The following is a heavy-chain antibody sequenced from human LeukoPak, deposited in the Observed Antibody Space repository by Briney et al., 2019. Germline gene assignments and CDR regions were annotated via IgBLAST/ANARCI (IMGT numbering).Heavy chain of an antibody. Sequence: GGSLRLSCAASGLTFTSYTMKWLRQAPGGGVECVSSITGSTNAIYYADPVKGRFTIYRDNAKNSVALQMNRLRADDTAVYYCARARVASVYGSGREYYFDYWGQGALVTVSS. V-gene: IGHV3-21*01. CDR3: ARARVASVYGSGREYYFDY. D-gene: IGHD3-10*01. J-gene: IGHJ4*02. CDR2: ITGSTNAI. CDR1: GLTFTSYT.